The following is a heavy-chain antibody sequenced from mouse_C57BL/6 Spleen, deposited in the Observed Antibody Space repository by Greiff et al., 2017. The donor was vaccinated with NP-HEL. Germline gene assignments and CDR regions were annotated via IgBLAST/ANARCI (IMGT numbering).Heavy chain of an antibody. CDR1: GYTFTSYW. D-gene: IGHD1-1*01. CDR3: ARGGLGSSYVYWYFDV. Sequence: QVQLQQPGTELVKPGASVKLSCKASGYTFTSYWMHWVKQRPGQGLEWIGNINPSNGGTNYNAKFKSKATLTVDKSSSTAYMQLSSLTSEDSAVYYCARGGLGSSYVYWYFDVWGTGTTVTVSS. J-gene: IGHJ1*03. V-gene: IGHV1-53*01. CDR2: INPSNGGT.